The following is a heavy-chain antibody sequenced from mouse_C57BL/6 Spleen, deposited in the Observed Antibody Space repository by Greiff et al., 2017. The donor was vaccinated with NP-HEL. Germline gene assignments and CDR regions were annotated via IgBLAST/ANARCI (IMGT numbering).Heavy chain of an antibody. CDR1: GYTFTSYW. CDR2: IDPSDSYT. Sequence: QVQLKQPGAELVRPGTSVKLSCKASGYTFTSYWMHWVKQRPGQGLEWIGVIDPSDSYTNYNQKFKGKATLTVDTSSSTAYMQLSSLTSEDSAVYYCAYYGSLDYWGQGTTLTVSS. D-gene: IGHD1-1*01. J-gene: IGHJ2*01. CDR3: AYYGSLDY. V-gene: IGHV1-59*01.